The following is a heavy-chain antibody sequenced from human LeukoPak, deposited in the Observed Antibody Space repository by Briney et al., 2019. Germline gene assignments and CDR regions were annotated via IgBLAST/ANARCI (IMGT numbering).Heavy chain of an antibody. CDR3: ARIGAAAGSYWYFDL. CDR2: IFSNDEK. J-gene: IGHJ2*01. D-gene: IGHD6-13*01. Sequence: SGPVLVKPTETLTLTCTVSGFSLSNARMGVSWIRQPPGKALEWLAHIFSNDEKSYSTSLKSRLTISKGTSKSQVVLTMTNMDPVDTATYYCARIGAAAGSYWYFDLWGRGTLVTVSS. V-gene: IGHV2-26*01. CDR1: GFSLSNARMG.